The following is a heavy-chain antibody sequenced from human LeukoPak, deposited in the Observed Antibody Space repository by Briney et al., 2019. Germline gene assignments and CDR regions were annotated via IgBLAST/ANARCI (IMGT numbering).Heavy chain of an antibody. CDR1: GFTFSSYG. Sequence: GGSLRLSCAASGFTFSSYGMHWVRQAPGKGLEWVAVIWYDGSNKYYADSVKGRFTISRDNSKNTLYLQMNSLRAEDTAVYYCATDYYDSSGYPEAVDYWGQGTLVTVSS. CDR3: ATDYYDSSGYPEAVDY. CDR2: IWYDGSNK. J-gene: IGHJ4*02. V-gene: IGHV3-30*02. D-gene: IGHD3-22*01.